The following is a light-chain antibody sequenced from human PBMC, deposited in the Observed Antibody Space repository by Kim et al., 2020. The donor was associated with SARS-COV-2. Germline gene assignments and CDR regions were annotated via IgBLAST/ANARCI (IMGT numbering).Light chain of an antibody. J-gene: IGLJ1*01. CDR3: SSYTSSSTNYV. V-gene: IGLV2-14*03. CDR1: SSDVGGYNY. CDR2: DVG. Sequence: QSITFSCTGTSSDVGGYNYVSWYQQHPGKAPKLMIYDVGNRPSGVSNRFSGSKSGNTASLTISGLQAEDEADYYCSSYTSSSTNYVFGTGTKVTVL.